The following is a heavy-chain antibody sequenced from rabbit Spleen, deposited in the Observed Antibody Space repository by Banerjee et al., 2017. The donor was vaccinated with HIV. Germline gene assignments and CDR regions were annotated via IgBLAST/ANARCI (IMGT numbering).Heavy chain of an antibody. CDR3: ARKGHRGGGYMSAFDP. CDR1: GFSFSNKAV. Sequence: QEQLVESGGGLVQPEGSLTLTCKASGFSFSNKAVMCWVRQTPGKGLEWIACINTITGKAVYASWAKGRFTFSKTSSTTVTLQMTSLTAADTATYFCARKGHRGGGYMSAFDPWGQGTLVTVS. D-gene: IGHD1-1*01. J-gene: IGHJ2*01. V-gene: IGHV1S45*01. CDR2: INTITGKA.